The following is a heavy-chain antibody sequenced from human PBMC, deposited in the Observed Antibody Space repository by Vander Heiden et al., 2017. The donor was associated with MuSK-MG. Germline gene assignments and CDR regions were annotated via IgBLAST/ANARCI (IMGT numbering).Heavy chain of an antibody. CDR1: APTVSSYS. J-gene: IGHJ4*02. D-gene: IGHD3-3*01. CDR3: ARDVMEWFLFDY. Sequence: EVQLVAPGGGLVKPGRSLRLPCAPAAPTVSSYSDKWVPQAAREGLGWVSSISSSSSYIYYADSVRGRFTISRDNTKNSLYLHMNSLRAEDTAVCYCARDVMEWFLFDYWGQGTLVTVSS. V-gene: IGHV3-21*01. CDR2: ISSSSSYI.